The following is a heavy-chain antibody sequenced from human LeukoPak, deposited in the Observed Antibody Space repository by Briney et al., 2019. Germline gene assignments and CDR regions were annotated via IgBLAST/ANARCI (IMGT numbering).Heavy chain of an antibody. V-gene: IGHV3-48*03. Sequence: PGGSLRLSCAASGFTFSSYEMNWVRQAPGKGLEWVSYISSSGSTIYYADSVKGRFTISRDNAKNSLYLQMNNLRAEDTALYYCARDREYNSGWNYDASDIWGQGTMVTVSS. D-gene: IGHD6-19*01. CDR3: ARDREYNSGWNYDASDI. J-gene: IGHJ3*02. CDR2: ISSSGSTI. CDR1: GFTFSSYE.